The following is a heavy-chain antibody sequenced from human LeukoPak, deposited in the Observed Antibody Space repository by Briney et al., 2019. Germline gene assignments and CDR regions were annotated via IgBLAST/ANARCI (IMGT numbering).Heavy chain of an antibody. J-gene: IGHJ6*02. CDR1: GFTFSSYG. V-gene: IGHV3-30*18. D-gene: IGHD2-15*01. CDR3: AKVGCSGGSCYPGGYYYYYGMDV. CDR2: ISYDGSNK. Sequence: GRSLRLSCAASGFTFSSYGMHWVRQAPGKGLEWGAVISYDGSNKYYADSVKGRFTISRDNSKNTLYLQMNSLRAEDTAVYYCAKVGCSGGSCYPGGYYYYYGMDVWGQGTTVTVSS.